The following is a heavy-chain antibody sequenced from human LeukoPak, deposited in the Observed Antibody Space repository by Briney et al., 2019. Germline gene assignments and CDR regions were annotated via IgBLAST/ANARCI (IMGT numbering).Heavy chain of an antibody. CDR3: ARGAIYCCPDARYCGGDCRFDP. Sequence: ASVKVSCKASGYTFTSYGISWVRQAPGQGLEWMGWISAYDGNTNYAQKLQGRVTMTTDTSTSTAYMELRSLRSEDTAVYYCARGAIYCCPDARYCGGDCRFDPWGQGTLVTVSS. J-gene: IGHJ5*02. CDR2: ISAYDGNT. D-gene: IGHD2-21*02. V-gene: IGHV1-18*01. CDR1: GYTFTSYG.